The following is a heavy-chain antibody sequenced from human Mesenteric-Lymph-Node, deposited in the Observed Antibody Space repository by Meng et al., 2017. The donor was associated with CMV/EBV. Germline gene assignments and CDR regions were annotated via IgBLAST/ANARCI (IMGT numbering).Heavy chain of an antibody. V-gene: IGHV1-8*01. CDR2: MNPNSGNT. CDR1: GYTFTSYD. CDR3: ARGGQCSGTTCKGYFYYGLDV. J-gene: IGHJ6*02. D-gene: IGHD2-2*01. Sequence: ASVKVSCKASGYTFTSYDINWVRQATGQGLEWMGWMNPNSGNTGYAQKFQGRVTITRNTSISTAYMELRSLRSDDTAIYYCARGGQCSGTTCKGYFYYGLDVWGQGTTVTVSS.